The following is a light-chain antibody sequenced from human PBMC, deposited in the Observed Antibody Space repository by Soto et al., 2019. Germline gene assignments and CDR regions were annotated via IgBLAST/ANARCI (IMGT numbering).Light chain of an antibody. CDR2: EVS. CDR3: MQTTQLPFT. CDR1: QSLLYTDGKTY. J-gene: IGKJ3*01. V-gene: IGKV2D-29*01. Sequence: DIVMTQTPLSLSVSPGQPASISCKSSQSLLYTDGKTYLSWYLQKPGQPPQLLIYEVSNRFSGAPDRFSGGESGTDFTLSISRVEAEDAGVYYCMQTTQLPFTFGPGTTVYIK.